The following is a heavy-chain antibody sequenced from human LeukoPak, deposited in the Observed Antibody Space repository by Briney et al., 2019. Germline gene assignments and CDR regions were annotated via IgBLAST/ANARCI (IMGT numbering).Heavy chain of an antibody. CDR3: ARGIFAYSSGWTVYMDV. Sequence: ASVKVSCKASGYTFTSYDINWVRQATGQGLEWMGWMNPNSGNTGYAQKFQGRVTITRNTSISTAYMELSSLRSEDTAVYYCARGIFAYSSGWTVYMDVWGKGTTVTVSS. J-gene: IGHJ6*03. D-gene: IGHD6-19*01. CDR2: MNPNSGNT. CDR1: GYTFTSYD. V-gene: IGHV1-8*03.